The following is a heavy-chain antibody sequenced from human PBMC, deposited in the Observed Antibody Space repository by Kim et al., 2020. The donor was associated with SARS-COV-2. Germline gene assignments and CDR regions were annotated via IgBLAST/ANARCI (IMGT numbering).Heavy chain of an antibody. D-gene: IGHD6-6*01. CDR1: GYTFTSYD. J-gene: IGHJ6*02. CDR2: MNPNSGNT. Sequence: AAVTVSCKASGYTFTSYDINWVRQATGQGLEWMGWMNPNSGNTGYAQKFQGRGTMTRNTSISTAYMELSSLRSEDTAVYYCAREGQLVSYRNYYYGMDVWGQGTTVTVSS. V-gene: IGHV1-8*01. CDR3: AREGQLVSYRNYYYGMDV.